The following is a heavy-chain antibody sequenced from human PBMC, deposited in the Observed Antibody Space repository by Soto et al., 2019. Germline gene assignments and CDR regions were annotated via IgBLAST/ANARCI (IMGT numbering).Heavy chain of an antibody. Sequence: QINLIESGPTLVKPTQTLTLTCTFSGFSLSTSGAAVGWVPQPPGRALEWLALIYWDGDKRYNASLGNRLTITKDTSMNQVVLTLTNVDPADTATYYCAHRATMTIFGLIIDNGIGFDPWGQGTRVIVSS. CDR3: AHRATMTIFGLIIDNGIGFDP. D-gene: IGHD3-3*01. J-gene: IGHJ5*02. CDR1: GFSLSTSGAA. CDR2: IYWDGDK. V-gene: IGHV2-5*02.